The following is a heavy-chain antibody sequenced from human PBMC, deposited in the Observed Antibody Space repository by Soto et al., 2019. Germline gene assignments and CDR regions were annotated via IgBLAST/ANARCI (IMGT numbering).Heavy chain of an antibody. CDR2: ISSSSTI. D-gene: IGHD4-17*01. Sequence: GGSLRLSCAASGFTFSSYSMNWVRQAPGKGLEWVSYISSSSTIYYADSVKGRFTISRDNAKNSLYLQMNSLRDEDTAVYYCARDKYGDYLYFDYWGQGTLVTVSS. CDR1: GFTFSSYS. CDR3: ARDKYGDYLYFDY. J-gene: IGHJ4*02. V-gene: IGHV3-48*02.